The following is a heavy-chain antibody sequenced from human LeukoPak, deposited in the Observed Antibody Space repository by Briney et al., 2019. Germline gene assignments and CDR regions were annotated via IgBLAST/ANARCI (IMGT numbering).Heavy chain of an antibody. Sequence: PGRSLRLSCAASGFTFGAYGMHWVRQAPGKGLEWLAVICSDGSCIWYADSVKGRFTISRDNSKNTLYLQMNSLGVEDTAVYYCARVGYYASGPFSYFDYWGQGTLVTVSS. CDR2: ICSDGSCI. D-gene: IGHD3-10*01. CDR1: GFTFGAYG. CDR3: ARVGYYASGPFSYFDY. J-gene: IGHJ4*02. V-gene: IGHV3-33*01.